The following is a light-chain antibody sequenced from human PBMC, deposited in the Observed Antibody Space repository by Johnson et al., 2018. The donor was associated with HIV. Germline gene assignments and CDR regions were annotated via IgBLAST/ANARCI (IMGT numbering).Light chain of an antibody. V-gene: IGLV1-51*01. CDR1: SSNIGNNY. J-gene: IGLJ1*01. CDR3: GIWDRSLSAYV. CDR2: DNN. Sequence: HSVLTQPPSVSAATGQKVTISCSGSSSNIGNNYVSWYQQFPGTAPKLLIYDNNKRPPGIPDRFSGSKSGTSATLGITGLQTGAEADYYCGIWDRSLSAYVFGTGTKVTVL.